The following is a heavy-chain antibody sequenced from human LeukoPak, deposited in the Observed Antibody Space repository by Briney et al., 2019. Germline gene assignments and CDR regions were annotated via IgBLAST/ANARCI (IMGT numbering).Heavy chain of an antibody. CDR3: ARIVSSIAAADSYDY. D-gene: IGHD6-13*01. J-gene: IGHJ4*02. Sequence: GGSLRLSCAASGFTFSSYGMHWVRQAPGKGLEWVAVIWYDGSNKYYADSVKGRFTISRDNAKKSLYLQMNSLRAEDTAVYYRARIVSSIAAADSYDYWGQGTLVTVSS. CDR2: IWYDGSNK. CDR1: GFTFSSYG. V-gene: IGHV3-33*01.